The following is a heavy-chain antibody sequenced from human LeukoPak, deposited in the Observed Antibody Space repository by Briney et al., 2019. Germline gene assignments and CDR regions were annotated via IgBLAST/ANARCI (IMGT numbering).Heavy chain of an antibody. CDR2: ISGSGGST. V-gene: IGHV3-23*01. D-gene: IGHD3-22*01. Sequence: PGASLRLSCAASGFTFSSYAMSWVRQAPGKGLEWVSVISGSGGSTYYADSVKGRFTISRDNSKNTLYLQMNSLRAEDTAVYYCAKGETYYYDSSGSCAFDIWGQGTMVTVSS. CDR3: AKGETYYYDSSGSCAFDI. CDR1: GFTFSSYA. J-gene: IGHJ3*02.